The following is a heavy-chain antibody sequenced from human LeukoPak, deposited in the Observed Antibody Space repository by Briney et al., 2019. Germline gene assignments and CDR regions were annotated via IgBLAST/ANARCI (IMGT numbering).Heavy chain of an antibody. CDR1: GFDFSDYA. D-gene: IGHD3-16*01. CDR2: IWYDGSET. Sequence: GGSLRLSCAASGFDFSDYAMHWVRQSPAKGLEWVAVIWYDGSETYSADSVKGRFTISRDNAKNSLYLQMNSLRAEDTAVYYCASIQTGGVTPFDYWGQGTLVTVSS. J-gene: IGHJ4*02. CDR3: ASIQTGGVTPFDY. V-gene: IGHV3-33*03.